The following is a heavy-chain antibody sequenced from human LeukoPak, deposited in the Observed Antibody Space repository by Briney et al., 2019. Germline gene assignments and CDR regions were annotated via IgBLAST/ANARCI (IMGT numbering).Heavy chain of an antibody. CDR3: ARGYRGYSYGLNWFDP. CDR1: GYTFTGYY. Sequence: ASVKVSCTASGYTFTGYYMHWVRHAPGQGLEWMGWINPNSGGTNYAQKFQGRVTMTRDTSISTAYMELSRLRSDDTAVYYCARGYRGYSYGLNWFDPWGQGTLVTVSS. V-gene: IGHV1-2*02. D-gene: IGHD5-18*01. J-gene: IGHJ5*02. CDR2: INPNSGGT.